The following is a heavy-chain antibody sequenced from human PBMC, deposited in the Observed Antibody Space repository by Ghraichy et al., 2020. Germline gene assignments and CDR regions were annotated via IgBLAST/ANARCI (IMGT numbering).Heavy chain of an antibody. CDR2: IYYSGST. CDR3: ARPRSTGGGNWFDP. Sequence: SETLSLTCTVSGGSISSSSYYWGWIRQPPGKGLEWIGSIYYSGSTYYNPSLKSRVTISVDTSKNQFSLKLSSVTAADTAVYYCARPRSTGGGNWFDPWGQGTLVTVSS. D-gene: IGHD2-2*01. V-gene: IGHV4-39*01. CDR1: GGSISSSSYY. J-gene: IGHJ5*02.